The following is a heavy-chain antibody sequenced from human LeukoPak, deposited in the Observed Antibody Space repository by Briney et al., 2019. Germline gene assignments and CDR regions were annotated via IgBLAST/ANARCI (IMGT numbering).Heavy chain of an antibody. D-gene: IGHD3-10*01. V-gene: IGHV5-51*01. J-gene: IGHJ6*03. CDR2: IYPGDSDT. Sequence: GESLKISCKGSGYSLTSYWIGWVRQMPGKGLEWMGIIYPGDSDTRYSPSLQGQVTISADKSISTAYLQWSSLKASDTAMYYCARSYYYGSGRYYYYYYMDVWGKGTTVTVSS. CDR3: ARSYYYGSGRYYYYYYMDV. CDR1: GYSLTSYW.